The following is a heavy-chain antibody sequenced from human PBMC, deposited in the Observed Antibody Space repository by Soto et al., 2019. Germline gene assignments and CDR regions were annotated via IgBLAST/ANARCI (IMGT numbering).Heavy chain of an antibody. CDR3: AREVGRYHYYYYYGMDV. CDR1: GFTFSSYA. D-gene: IGHD1-26*01. V-gene: IGHV3-30-3*01. J-gene: IGHJ6*02. Sequence: GGSLRLSCAASGFTFSSYATHWVRQAPGKGLEWVAVISYDGSNKYYADSVKGRFTISGDNSKNTLYLQMNSLRAEDTAVYYCAREVGRYHYYYYYGMDVWGQGTTVTVSS. CDR2: ISYDGSNK.